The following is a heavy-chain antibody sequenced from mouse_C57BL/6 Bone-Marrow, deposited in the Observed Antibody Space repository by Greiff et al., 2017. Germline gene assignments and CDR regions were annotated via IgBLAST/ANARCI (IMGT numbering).Heavy chain of an antibody. J-gene: IGHJ1*03. CDR2: IYPSDSET. CDR1: GYTFTSYW. Sequence: VQLQQPGAELVRPGSSVKLSCKASGYTFTSYWMDWVKQRPGQGLEWIGNIYPSDSETHYNKKFKDKATFPVDKSSRPASMQLSSLTSEDSAVYYCARDIYYYGRGYFDVWGTGTTVTVSS. D-gene: IGHD1-1*01. CDR3: ARDIYYYGRGYFDV. V-gene: IGHV1-61*01.